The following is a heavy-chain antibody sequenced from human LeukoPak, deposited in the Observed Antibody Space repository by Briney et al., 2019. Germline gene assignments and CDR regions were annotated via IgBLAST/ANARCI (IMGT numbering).Heavy chain of an antibody. J-gene: IGHJ3*02. D-gene: IGHD4-17*01. V-gene: IGHV3-53*01. Sequence: PGGSLRLSCAASGFTFSSNYISWVRQAPGKELEWVSVIYSGDSTYYAESVKGRFSISRDNSKNTVYLQMNSLRAEDAAVYYCARGGYGEYVQAFDIWGQGTMVTVSS. CDR1: GFTFSSNY. CDR3: ARGGYGEYVQAFDI. CDR2: IYSGDST.